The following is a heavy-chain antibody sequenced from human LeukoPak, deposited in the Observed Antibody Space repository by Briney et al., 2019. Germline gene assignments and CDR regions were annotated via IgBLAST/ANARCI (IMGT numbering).Heavy chain of an antibody. CDR2: VFHSGGT. J-gene: IGHJ4*02. CDR3: ARVSHIAVADLYYFDY. D-gene: IGHD6-19*01. V-gene: IGHV4-39*01. Sequence: SETLSLTCSVSGGSISGSAYSWGWIRQAPGKGLEWIGSVFHSGGTYYNPSLKSRVTISVDTSKNQFSLKLNSMSAADTALYYCARVSHIAVADLYYFDYWGQGTLVTVSS. CDR1: GGSISGSAYS.